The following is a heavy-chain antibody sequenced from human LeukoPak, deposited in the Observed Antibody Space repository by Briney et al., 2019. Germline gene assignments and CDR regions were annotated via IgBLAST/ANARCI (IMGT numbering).Heavy chain of an antibody. CDR1: GFTFDDYA. Sequence: PGGPLRLSCAASGFTFDDYAMHWVRQAPGKGLEWVSGISWNSGSIGYADSVKGRFTISRDNAKNSLYLQMNSLRAEDTALYYCAKGYDSSGYYSYFDYWGQGTLVTVSS. V-gene: IGHV3-9*01. J-gene: IGHJ4*02. CDR2: ISWNSGSI. CDR3: AKGYDSSGYYSYFDY. D-gene: IGHD3-22*01.